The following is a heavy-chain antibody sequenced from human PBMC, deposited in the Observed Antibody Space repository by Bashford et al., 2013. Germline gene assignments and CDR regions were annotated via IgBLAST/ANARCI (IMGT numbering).Heavy chain of an antibody. Sequence: GKGAGXGVSQINQDGSSTTYAESVKGRFTISRDNAKNTLYLQMNSLTAEDTAVYHCTNLGGSGFDMWGQGTTVTVSS. V-gene: IGHV3-74*03. CDR2: INQDGSST. J-gene: IGHJ3*02. CDR3: TNLGGSGFDM. D-gene: IGHD2-15*01.